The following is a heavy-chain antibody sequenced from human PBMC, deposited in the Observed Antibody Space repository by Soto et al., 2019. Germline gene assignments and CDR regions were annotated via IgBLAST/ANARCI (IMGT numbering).Heavy chain of an antibody. Sequence: ASVKVSCKASGYTFTSYGISWVLQAPGQGLEWMGWISAYNGNTNYAQKLQGRVTMTTDTSTSTAYMELRSLRSDDTAVYYCARVGTSGNYYDAFDIWGQGTMVTVSS. J-gene: IGHJ3*02. CDR2: ISAYNGNT. V-gene: IGHV1-18*01. CDR1: GYTFTSYG. CDR3: ARVGTSGNYYDAFDI. D-gene: IGHD1-26*01.